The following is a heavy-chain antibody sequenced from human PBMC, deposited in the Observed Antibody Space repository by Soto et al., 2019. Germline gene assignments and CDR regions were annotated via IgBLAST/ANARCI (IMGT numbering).Heavy chain of an antibody. V-gene: IGHV1-3*01. CDR2: INAGNGNT. J-gene: IGHJ3*02. CDR1: GYTFTSYA. D-gene: IGHD3-10*01. CDR3: AGMVRSSGAFDI. Sequence: ASVKVSCKASGYTFTSYAMHWVRQAPGQRLEWMGWINAGNGNTKYSQKFQGRVTITRDTSASTAYMELSSLRSEDTAVYYCAGMVRSSGAFDIWGQGTMVTVSS.